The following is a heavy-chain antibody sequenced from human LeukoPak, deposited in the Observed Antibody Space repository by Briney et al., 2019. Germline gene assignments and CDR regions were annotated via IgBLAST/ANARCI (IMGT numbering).Heavy chain of an antibody. Sequence: AGGSLRLSCAASGFTFSSYGMHWVRQAPGKGLEWVAVIWYDGSNKYYADSVKGRFTISRDNSKNTLYLQMNSLRAEDTAVYYCARDRLLFYGSGSYYNSLPGIFNWFDPWGQGTLVTVSS. D-gene: IGHD3-10*01. CDR2: IWYDGSNK. CDR3: ARDRLLFYGSGSYYNSLPGIFNWFDP. J-gene: IGHJ5*02. CDR1: GFTFSSYG. V-gene: IGHV3-33*01.